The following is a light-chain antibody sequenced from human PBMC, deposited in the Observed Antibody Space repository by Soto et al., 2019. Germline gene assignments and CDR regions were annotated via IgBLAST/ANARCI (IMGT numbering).Light chain of an antibody. J-gene: IGKJ3*01. Sequence: EIVLTQSPGTLSLSPGERATLSCRASQSFSSSYLAWYQQKPGQAPRLLIYGASSRATGIPDRFSGSGSGTDVTLTSSSLEPEDFAVYYCQHYGSELFTFGPGTKVDVK. CDR1: QSFSSSY. CDR3: QHYGSELFT. CDR2: GAS. V-gene: IGKV3-20*01.